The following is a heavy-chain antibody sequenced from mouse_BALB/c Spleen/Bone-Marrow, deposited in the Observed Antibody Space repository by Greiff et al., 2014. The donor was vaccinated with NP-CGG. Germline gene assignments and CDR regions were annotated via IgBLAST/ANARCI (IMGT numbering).Heavy chain of an antibody. CDR1: GYTFTSYY. Sequence: QVQLKHSGAELVKPGASVKLSCKASGYTFTSYYMYWVKRRPGQGLEWIGEINPSNGGTNFNEKFKSKATLTVDKSSSTAYMQLSSLTSEDSAVYYCTRYGNYYFDYWGQGTTLTVSS. CDR2: INPSNGGT. J-gene: IGHJ2*01. V-gene: IGHV1S81*02. D-gene: IGHD2-1*01. CDR3: TRYGNYYFDY.